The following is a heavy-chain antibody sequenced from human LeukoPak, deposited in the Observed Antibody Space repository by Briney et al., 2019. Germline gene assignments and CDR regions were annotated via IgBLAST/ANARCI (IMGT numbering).Heavy chain of an antibody. CDR3: AALRDTGYDCCPLEY. J-gene: IGHJ4*02. Sequence: GGSLRLSCAASGFTFSGYGLHWVRQAPGKGLEWVALISYDGSNKYYADSVKGRFTISRDNSKNTMYLQMNSLRAEDTAVYYCAALRDTGYDCCPLEYWGQGTLVTVSS. CDR1: GFTFSGYG. CDR2: ISYDGSNK. V-gene: IGHV3-30*03. D-gene: IGHD3-9*01.